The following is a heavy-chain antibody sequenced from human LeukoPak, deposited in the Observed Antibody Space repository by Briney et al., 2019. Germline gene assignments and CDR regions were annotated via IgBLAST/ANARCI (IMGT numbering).Heavy chain of an antibody. CDR1: GFTFSSYW. J-gene: IGHJ5*02. V-gene: IGHV3-74*01. CDR3: ARGASDYDFWSGANWFDP. D-gene: IGHD3-3*01. Sequence: QPGGSLRLSCAASGFTFSSYWMHWVREAPRKGLVWVSRINSDGSSTSYADSVKGRFTISRDNAKNTLYLQMNSLRAEDTAVYYCARGASDYDFWSGANWFDPWGQGTLVTVSS. CDR2: INSDGSST.